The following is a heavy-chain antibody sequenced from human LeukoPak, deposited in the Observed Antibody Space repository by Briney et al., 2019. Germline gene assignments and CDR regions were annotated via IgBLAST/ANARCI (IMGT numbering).Heavy chain of an antibody. CDR1: GGSFSGYY. CDR3: ARDRGGGPKGSASDY. Sequence: SETLSLTCAVYGGSFSGYYWSWIRQPPGKGLEWIGEINHSGSTNYNPSLKSRVTISVDTSKNQFSLKLSSVTAADTAVYYCARDRGGGPKGSASDYWGQGTLVTVSS. V-gene: IGHV4-34*01. J-gene: IGHJ4*02. D-gene: IGHD6-25*01. CDR2: INHSGST.